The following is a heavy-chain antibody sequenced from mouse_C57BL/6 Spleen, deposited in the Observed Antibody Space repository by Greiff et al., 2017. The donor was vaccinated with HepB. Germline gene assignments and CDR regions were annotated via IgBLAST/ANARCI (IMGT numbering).Heavy chain of an antibody. CDR1: YTFTDYYM. CDR3: RDGYYLFAY. CDR2: YPGSGNTY. V-gene: IGHV1-83*01. Sequence: VQLQQSGPELVKPGASVKMSCKASGYTFTDYYMHWVKQKPGKGLEWIGEIYPGSGNTYYNEKFKGKATLTADTSSSTAYMQLSSLTSEDSAVYFCARDGYYLFAYWGQGTLVTVSA. D-gene: IGHD2-3*01. J-gene: IGHJ3*01.